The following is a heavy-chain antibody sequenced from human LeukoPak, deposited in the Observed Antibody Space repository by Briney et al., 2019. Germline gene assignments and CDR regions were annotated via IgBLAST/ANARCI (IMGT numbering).Heavy chain of an antibody. Sequence: GASVKVSCKASGYTFTGYYMHWVRQAPGQGLEWMGWINPNSGGTNYAQKFQGRVTMTGDTSISTAYMELSRLRSDDTAVYYCARDGGFAMELGWFDPWGQGTLVTVSS. V-gene: IGHV1-2*02. D-gene: IGHD1-7*01. CDR3: ARDGGFAMELGWFDP. CDR2: INPNSGGT. CDR1: GYTFTGYY. J-gene: IGHJ5*02.